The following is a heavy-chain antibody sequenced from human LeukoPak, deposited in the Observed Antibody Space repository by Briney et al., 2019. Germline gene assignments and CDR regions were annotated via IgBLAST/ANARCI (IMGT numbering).Heavy chain of an antibody. CDR2: IYHSGST. V-gene: IGHV4-38-2*02. J-gene: IGHJ2*01. Sequence: PSETLSLTCTVSGYSISSGYYWGWIRQPPGKGLEWIGSIYHSGSTYYNPSLKSRVTISVDRPKNQFSLKLSSVTAADTAVYYCASPAVVTPKNWYFDLWGRGTLVTVSS. CDR3: ASPAVVTPKNWYFDL. D-gene: IGHD4-23*01. CDR1: GYSISSGYY.